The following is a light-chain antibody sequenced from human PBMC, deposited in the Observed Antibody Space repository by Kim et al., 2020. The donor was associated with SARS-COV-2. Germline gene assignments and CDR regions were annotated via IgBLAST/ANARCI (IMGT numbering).Light chain of an antibody. CDR1: SGSIASNF. CDR2: EDN. Sequence: KPVTISCTRSSGSIASNFVQWYQQRPGRAPTNVIYEDNLRPSGVPDRFSGSIDSSSNSASLTISGLKTEDEAYYYCQSYDTDNQGIFGGGTQLTVL. V-gene: IGLV6-57*03. J-gene: IGLJ2*01. CDR3: QSYDTDNQGI.